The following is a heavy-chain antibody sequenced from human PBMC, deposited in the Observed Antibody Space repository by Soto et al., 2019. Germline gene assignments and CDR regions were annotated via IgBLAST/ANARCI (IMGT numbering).Heavy chain of an antibody. CDR3: AKVAWGIGQSNYYYYYMDV. D-gene: IGHD2-21*01. J-gene: IGHJ6*03. CDR1: GFTFSSYA. Sequence: GGSLRLSCAASGFTFSSYAMSWVRQAPGKGLEWVSAISGSGGSTYYADSVKGRFTISRDNSKNTLYLQMNSLRAEDTAVYYCAKVAWGIGQSNYYYYYMDVWGKGTTVTVSS. CDR2: ISGSGGST. V-gene: IGHV3-23*01.